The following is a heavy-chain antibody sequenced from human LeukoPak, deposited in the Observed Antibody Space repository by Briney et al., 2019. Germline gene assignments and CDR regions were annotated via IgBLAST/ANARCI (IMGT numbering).Heavy chain of an antibody. CDR3: TRGYGDPQQDDY. Sequence: PGGSLRLSCAASGFTFSSYSMNWVRQAPGKGLEWVGFIRGKGYDGTIEYAASVKGRFSISRDDSKSIAYLQMNSLKTEDTAVYYCTRGYGDPQQDDYWGQGTLVTVSS. J-gene: IGHJ4*02. D-gene: IGHD4-17*01. CDR2: IRGKGYDGTI. V-gene: IGHV3-49*04. CDR1: GFTFSSYS.